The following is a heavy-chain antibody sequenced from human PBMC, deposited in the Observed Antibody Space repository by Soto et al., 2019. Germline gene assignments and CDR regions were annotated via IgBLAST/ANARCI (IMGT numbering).Heavy chain of an antibody. V-gene: IGHV3-30-3*01. Sequence: SLRLSCAASGFTFSSYAMHWVRQAPGKGLEWVAVISYDGSNKYYADSVKGRFTISRDNSKNTLYLQMNSLRAEDTAVYYCARDFVGAYCGGDCYSSLGYWGQVTLVTVSS. D-gene: IGHD2-21*02. J-gene: IGHJ4*02. CDR2: ISYDGSNK. CDR1: GFTFSSYA. CDR3: ARDFVGAYCGGDCYSSLGY.